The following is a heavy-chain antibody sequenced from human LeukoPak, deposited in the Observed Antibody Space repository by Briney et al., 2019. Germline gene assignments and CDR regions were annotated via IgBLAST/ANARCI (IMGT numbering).Heavy chain of an antibody. D-gene: IGHD1-7*01. J-gene: IGHJ6*03. Sequence: GGSLRLSCAASGFTFSSYSMNWVRQAPGKGLEWVSSISSSSSYIYYADSVKGRFTISRDNAKNSLYLQMNSLRAEDTAVYYCARVSFHRDWNYVAYYYMDVWGKGTTVTVSS. CDR3: ARVSFHRDWNYVAYYYMDV. CDR2: ISSSSSYI. CDR1: GFTFSSYS. V-gene: IGHV3-21*01.